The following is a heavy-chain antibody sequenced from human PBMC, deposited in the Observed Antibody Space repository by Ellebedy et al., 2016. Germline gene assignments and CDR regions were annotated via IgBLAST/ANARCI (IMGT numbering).Heavy chain of an antibody. V-gene: IGHV1-2*02. CDR3: ARDRRNDYGDYVPFDY. CDR2: TNPNSGGT. Sequence: ASVKVSCXASGYTFTGYYMHWVRQAPGQGLEWMGWTNPNSGGTNYAQKFQGRVTMTRDTSISTAYMELSRLRSDDTAVYYCARDRRNDYGDYVPFDYWGQGTLVTVSS. J-gene: IGHJ4*02. D-gene: IGHD4-17*01. CDR1: GYTFTGYY.